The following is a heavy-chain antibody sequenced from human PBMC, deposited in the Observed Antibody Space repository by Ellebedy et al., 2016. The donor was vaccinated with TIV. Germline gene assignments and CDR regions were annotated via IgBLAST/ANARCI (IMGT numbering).Heavy chain of an antibody. CDR1: GFTFSSYS. J-gene: IGHJ4*02. V-gene: IGHV3-21*01. D-gene: IGHD3-9*01. CDR3: ARAQPRYTEPFDY. Sequence: GGSLRLSXAASGFTFSSYSMNWVRQAPGKGLEWVSSISSSSSYIYYADSVKGRFTISRDNAKNSLYLQMNSLRAEDTAVYYCARAQPRYTEPFDYWGQGTLVTVSS. CDR2: ISSSSSYI.